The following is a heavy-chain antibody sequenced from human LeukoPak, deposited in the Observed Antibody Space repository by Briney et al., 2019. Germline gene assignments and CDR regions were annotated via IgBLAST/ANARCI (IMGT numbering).Heavy chain of an antibody. V-gene: IGHV1-18*01. CDR3: AREIMGHYYDSSGYYHIDY. CDR1: GYTFTSYG. D-gene: IGHD3-22*01. Sequence: ASVKVSCKASGYTFTSYGISWVRQAPGQRLEWMGWISAYNGNTNYAQKLQGRVTMTTDTSTSTAYMELRSLRSDDTAVYYCAREIMGHYYDSSGYYHIDYWGQGTLVTVSS. J-gene: IGHJ4*02. CDR2: ISAYNGNT.